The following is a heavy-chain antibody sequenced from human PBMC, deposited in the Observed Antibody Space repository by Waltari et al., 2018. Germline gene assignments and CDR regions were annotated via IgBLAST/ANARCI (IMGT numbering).Heavy chain of an antibody. CDR3: ARASPSVTIFGVVIIAFDI. Sequence: QVQLVQSGAEVKKPGSSVKVSCKASGGTFSSYAISWVRQAPGKGLEWMGGIIPIFGTANYAHKFQGRVTITADESTSTAYMELSSLRSEDTAVYYCARASPSVTIFGVVIIAFDIWGQVTMVTVSS. V-gene: IGHV1-69*01. D-gene: IGHD3-3*01. CDR1: GGTFSSYA. J-gene: IGHJ3*02. CDR2: IIPIFGTA.